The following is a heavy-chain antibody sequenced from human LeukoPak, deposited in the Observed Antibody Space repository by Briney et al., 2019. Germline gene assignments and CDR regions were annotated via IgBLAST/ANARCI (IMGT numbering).Heavy chain of an antibody. Sequence: GGSLRLSCAASGFTFSSYEMNWVRQAPGKGLEWVSYISSSGSTIYYADSVKGRFTISRDNAKNSLYLQMNSLRAEDTAVYYCARTSNPSYYYYYMDVWGKGTTVTVSS. CDR2: ISSSGSTI. V-gene: IGHV3-48*03. CDR3: ARTSNPSYYYYYMDV. J-gene: IGHJ6*03. D-gene: IGHD4-11*01. CDR1: GFTFSSYE.